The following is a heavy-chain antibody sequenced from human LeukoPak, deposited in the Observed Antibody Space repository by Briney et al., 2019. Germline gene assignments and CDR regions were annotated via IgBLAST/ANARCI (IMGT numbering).Heavy chain of an antibody. CDR2: IYSGGFT. V-gene: IGHV3-53*01. CDR3: ARVGSGYYWSVDH. D-gene: IGHD3-22*01. CDR1: GFTVSSNY. Sequence: GGSLRLSCAASGFTVSSNYMSWVRQAPGKGLEWGSVIYSGGFTYYADSVKGRFTISRDNSKNTLYLQMNSLRAEDTAVYYCARVGSGYYWSVDHWGQGTLVTVSS. J-gene: IGHJ4*02.